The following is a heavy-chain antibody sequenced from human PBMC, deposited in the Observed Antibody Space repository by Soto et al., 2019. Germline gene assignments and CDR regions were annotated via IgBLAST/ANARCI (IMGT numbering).Heavy chain of an antibody. D-gene: IGHD3-22*01. J-gene: IGHJ4*02. V-gene: IGHV1-69*13. Sequence: ASVKVSCKTSGNTLTSFYIHWVRQAPGQGLEWMGGIIPMFGKANYAQKFQGRVTITADESTSTGYMELRSLISEDTAVYYCARDGTLYDSSGYYYVYWGQGTLVTVSS. CDR2: IIPMFGKA. CDR1: GNTLTSFY. CDR3: ARDGTLYDSSGYYYVY.